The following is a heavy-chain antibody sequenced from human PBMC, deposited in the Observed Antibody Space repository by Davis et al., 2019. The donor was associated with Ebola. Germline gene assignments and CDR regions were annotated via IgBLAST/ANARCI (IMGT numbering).Heavy chain of an antibody. D-gene: IGHD2-2*01. CDR1: GFPFSDYA. CDR3: ARDRYCATTSCYFGIYYYGMDV. J-gene: IGHJ6*02. V-gene: IGHV3-30-3*01. CDR2: VSADGNKN. Sequence: GGSLRLSCDASGFPFSDYAIHWVRQAPGKGLEWVAVVSADGNKNYYVESVRGRFTISRDTSKNTVYLQINSLRSEDTAVYHCARDRYCATTSCYFGIYYYGMDVWGQGTAVTVSS.